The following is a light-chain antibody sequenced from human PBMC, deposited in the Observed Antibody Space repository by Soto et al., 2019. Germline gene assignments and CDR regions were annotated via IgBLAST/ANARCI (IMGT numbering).Light chain of an antibody. Sequence: QSLLTQPASVSGSPGQPITISCTGTSSDIGAYSYVSWYQQLPGKAPKLVIFDVSNRPSGVSDRFSGSKSGNTASLTISGLQPEDEADYYCSSYTRSSSYVFGTGTKVTV. J-gene: IGLJ1*01. CDR2: DVS. CDR1: SSDIGAYSY. V-gene: IGLV2-14*01. CDR3: SSYTRSSSYV.